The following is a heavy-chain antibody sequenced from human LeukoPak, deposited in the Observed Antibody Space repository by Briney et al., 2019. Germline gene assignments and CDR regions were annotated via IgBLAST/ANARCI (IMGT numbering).Heavy chain of an antibody. CDR2: IIPIFGTA. V-gene: IGHV1-69*06. Sequence: ASVKVSCKASGGTFSSYAIGWVRQAPGQGLEWMGGIIPIFGTANYAQKFQGRVTITADKSTSTAYMELSSLRSEDTAVYYCARPESTVYGCFDYWGQGTLVTVSS. CDR1: GGTFSSYA. J-gene: IGHJ4*02. D-gene: IGHD4-17*01. CDR3: ARPESTVYGCFDY.